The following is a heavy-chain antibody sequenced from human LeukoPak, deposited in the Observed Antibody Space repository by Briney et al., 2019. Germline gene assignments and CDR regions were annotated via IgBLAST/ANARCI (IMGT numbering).Heavy chain of an antibody. Sequence: PSETLSLTCAVSGGSISSGGYSWSWIRQPPGEGLEWIGYIYHSGSTYYNPSLKSRVTISVDRSKNQFSLKLSSVTAADTAVYYCAADPSGSYGVGAFDIWGQGTMVTVSS. CDR2: IYHSGST. V-gene: IGHV4-30-2*01. D-gene: IGHD1-26*01. CDR3: AADPSGSYGVGAFDI. J-gene: IGHJ3*02. CDR1: GGSISSGGYS.